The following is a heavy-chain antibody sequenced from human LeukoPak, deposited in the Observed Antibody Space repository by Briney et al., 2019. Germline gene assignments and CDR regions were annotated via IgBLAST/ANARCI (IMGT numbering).Heavy chain of an antibody. CDR2: ISSSGST. CDR3: ARGPYSYDSSGAFDI. Sequence: SETLSLTCTVSGDSSSSGDYYWSWIRQPAGKGLEWIGRISSSGSTNYNPSLKSRVTISVDTSKNQFSLKLSSVTAADTAVYFCARGPYSYDSSGAFDIWGQGTMVTVSS. CDR1: GDSSSSGDYY. V-gene: IGHV4-61*02. J-gene: IGHJ3*02. D-gene: IGHD3-22*01.